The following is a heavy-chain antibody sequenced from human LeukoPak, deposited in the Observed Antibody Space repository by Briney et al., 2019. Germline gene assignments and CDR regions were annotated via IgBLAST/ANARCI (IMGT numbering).Heavy chain of an antibody. CDR3: ARDLGHCSGGSCYWFDP. D-gene: IGHD2-15*01. CDR2: INPNSSGT. J-gene: IGHJ5*02. V-gene: IGHV1-2*06. Sequence: ASVKVSCKASGYTFTGYYMHWVRQAPGQGLEWMGRINPNSSGTNYAQKFQGRVTMTRDTSISTAYLELSRLRSDDTAVYYCARDLGHCSGGSCYWFDPWGQGTLVTVSS. CDR1: GYTFTGYY.